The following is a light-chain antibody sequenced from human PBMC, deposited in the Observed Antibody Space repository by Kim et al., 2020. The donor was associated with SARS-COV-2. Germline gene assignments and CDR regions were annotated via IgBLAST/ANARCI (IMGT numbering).Light chain of an antibody. J-gene: IGLJ3*02. V-gene: IGLV2-8*01. CDR2: EVS. Sequence: QSALTQPPSASGSPGQSVTISCTGTSSDVGDYNYVSWYQQHPGKAPKLVIYEVSKRPLGVPDRFSGSKSGNTASLTVSGLQAEDEADYYCSSYAGSNNWVFGGGTKLTVL. CDR1: SSDVGDYNY. CDR3: SSYAGSNNWV.